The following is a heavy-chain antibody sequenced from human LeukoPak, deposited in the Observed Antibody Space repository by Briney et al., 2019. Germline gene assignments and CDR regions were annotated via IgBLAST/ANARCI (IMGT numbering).Heavy chain of an antibody. Sequence: ASVKVSCKASGYTFTGYYMHWLRQAPGQGLEWMGWINPNSGGTNYAQKFQGRVTMTRDTSISTAYMELSRLRSDDTAVYYCARDITVFWSGCYTYFDYWGQGTLVTVSS. CDR1: GYTFTGYY. V-gene: IGHV1-2*02. CDR3: ARDITVFWSGCYTYFDY. D-gene: IGHD3-3*01. CDR2: INPNSGGT. J-gene: IGHJ4*02.